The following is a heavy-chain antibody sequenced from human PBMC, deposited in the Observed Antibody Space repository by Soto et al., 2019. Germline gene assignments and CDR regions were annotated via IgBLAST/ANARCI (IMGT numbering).Heavy chain of an antibody. CDR3: AKLEYYDILTGSY. CDR1: GFTFISYA. J-gene: IGHJ4*02. V-gene: IGHV3-23*01. CDR2: ISGSGGST. Sequence: GGSLRLSCASSGFTFISYAMSGVRQAPGKGLEWVSAISGSGGSTYYADSVKGRFTISRDNSKNTLYLQMNSLRAEDTAVYYCAKLEYYDILTGSYWGQGTLVTVSS. D-gene: IGHD3-9*01.